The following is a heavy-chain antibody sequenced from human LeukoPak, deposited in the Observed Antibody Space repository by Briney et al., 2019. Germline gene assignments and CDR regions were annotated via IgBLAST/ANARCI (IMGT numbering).Heavy chain of an antibody. CDR1: GGSISSYY. CDR3: ARQGGGFWYFDL. J-gene: IGHJ2*01. D-gene: IGHD6-19*01. Sequence: SETLSLTCTVSGGSISSYYWRWIRQPPGKGLEWIGYIYYSGSTNYNPSLKSRVTISVDTTKNHFSLKLSSVTAADTAVYYCARQGGGFWYFDLWGRGTLVTVSS. V-gene: IGHV4-59*08. CDR2: IYYSGST.